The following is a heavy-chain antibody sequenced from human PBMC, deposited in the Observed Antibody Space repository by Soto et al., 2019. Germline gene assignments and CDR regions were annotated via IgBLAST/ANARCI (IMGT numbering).Heavy chain of an antibody. CDR2: INHSGST. CDR3: ARAPTSDYYYMDV. Sequence: QVQLQQWGAGLLKPSETLSLTCAVYGGSFSGYYWSWIRQPPGKGLEWIGEINHSGSTNYNPSLKSRVTISVATSKNQFSLKLSSVTAADTAVYYCARAPTSDYYYMDVWGKGTTVTVSS. J-gene: IGHJ6*03. D-gene: IGHD1-26*01. V-gene: IGHV4-34*01. CDR1: GGSFSGYY.